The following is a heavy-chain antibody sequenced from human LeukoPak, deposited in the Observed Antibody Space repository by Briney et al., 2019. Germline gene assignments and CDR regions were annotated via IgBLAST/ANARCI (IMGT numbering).Heavy chain of an antibody. V-gene: IGHV3-30*18. J-gene: IGHJ6*02. CDR2: ISYDGSNK. CDR3: AKVPNTSGSYVVDGMDV. D-gene: IGHD1-26*01. Sequence: GGSLRLSCAASGFTFSSYGMHWVRQAPGKGLEWVAVISYDGSNKYYADSVKGRFTISRDNSKNTLYLQMNSLRAEDTAVYYCAKVPNTSGSYVVDGMDVWGQGTTVTVSS. CDR1: GFTFSSYG.